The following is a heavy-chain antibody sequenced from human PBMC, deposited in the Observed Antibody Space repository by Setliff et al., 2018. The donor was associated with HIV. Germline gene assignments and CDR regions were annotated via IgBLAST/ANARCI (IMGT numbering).Heavy chain of an antibody. V-gene: IGHV4-38-2*02. CDR2: IYHSGTT. Sequence: TSETLSLTCTVSGYPISSGYYWGWIRQPPGKGLEWIGSIYHSGTTYYNPSLKSRVTISVDTSKNQFSLKLSSATAADTAVYYCAASVADYGKGGGMGYWGQGTLVTVSS. CDR3: AASVADYGKGGGMGY. CDR1: GYPISSGYY. D-gene: IGHD3-10*01. J-gene: IGHJ4*02.